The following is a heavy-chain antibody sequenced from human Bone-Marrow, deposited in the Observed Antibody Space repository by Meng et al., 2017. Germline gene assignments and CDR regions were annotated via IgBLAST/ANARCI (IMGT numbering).Heavy chain of an antibody. CDR2: IYHSGRT. CDR1: GGSISSGDYY. D-gene: IGHD3-22*01. V-gene: IGHV4-30-4*01. Sequence: QVQLQESGPGLVKPSQTLSLTCTVSGGSISSGDYYWSWIRQPPGKGLEWIGEIYHSGRTNHNPSLKSRVTISLDKSKNQFSLKLSSVTAADTAVYYCARESGSSRFDYWGQGTLVTVSS. J-gene: IGHJ4*02. CDR3: ARESGSSRFDY.